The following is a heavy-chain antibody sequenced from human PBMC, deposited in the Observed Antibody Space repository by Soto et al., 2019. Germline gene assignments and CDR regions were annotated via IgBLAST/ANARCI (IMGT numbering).Heavy chain of an antibody. Sequence: QEQLVQSGAEVKKPGASVKVSCKTSGYTFTDYDINWVRQATGQGLEWIGWMNPNSGETGYAQKFQGRVTMTKSASLSTVYLELGSLRSEDTAVYYCARVAVAARPRWYNWFDPWGQGTLVTVSS. V-gene: IGHV1-8*01. J-gene: IGHJ5*02. D-gene: IGHD2-15*01. CDR1: GYTFTDYD. CDR2: MNPNSGET. CDR3: ARVAVAARPRWYNWFDP.